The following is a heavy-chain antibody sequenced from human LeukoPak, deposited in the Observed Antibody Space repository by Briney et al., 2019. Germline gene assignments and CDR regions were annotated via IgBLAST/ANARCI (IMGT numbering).Heavy chain of an antibody. CDR1: GFTFSGST. J-gene: IGHJ4*02. Sequence: GGSLRLSCAASGFTFSGSTVHWVRQASGKGLDWVGHIRTKANNYATAYAVSVRGRFTISRDDSKNTAYLQMNSLETEDTAVYYCSRHEALPGDYWGQGTLVTVSS. CDR2: IRTKANNYAT. D-gene: IGHD2-21*02. V-gene: IGHV3-73*01. CDR3: SRHEALPGDY.